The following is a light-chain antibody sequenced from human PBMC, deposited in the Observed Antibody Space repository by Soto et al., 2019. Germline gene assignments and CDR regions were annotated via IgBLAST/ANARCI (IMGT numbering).Light chain of an antibody. CDR1: SNDVGGYNF. CDR3: TSYTSSFTFV. J-gene: IGLJ1*01. Sequence: QSALTQPASVSGSPGQSITISCTGTSNDVGGYNFVFWYQQHPTKAPKLIIYDVINRPSGVSNRFSGSKSGNMASLTISGLQAEDEADYYCTSYTSSFTFVSGTGTKVTVL. CDR2: DVI. V-gene: IGLV2-14*03.